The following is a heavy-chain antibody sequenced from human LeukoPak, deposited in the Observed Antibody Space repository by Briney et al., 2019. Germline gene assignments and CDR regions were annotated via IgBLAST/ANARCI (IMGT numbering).Heavy chain of an antibody. CDR1: GFTFSSYI. Sequence: PGGSLRLSCAGSGFTFSSYIMNWVRHAPGKGLEWVSSISESSVYINYADSVKGRFTISRDNAKYSLYLQMTSLRAEDTAVYYCARSYHDSSGYPHSDLDYWGQGTLVTVSS. CDR2: ISESSVYI. CDR3: ARSYHDSSGYPHSDLDY. V-gene: IGHV3-21*01. D-gene: IGHD3-22*01. J-gene: IGHJ4*02.